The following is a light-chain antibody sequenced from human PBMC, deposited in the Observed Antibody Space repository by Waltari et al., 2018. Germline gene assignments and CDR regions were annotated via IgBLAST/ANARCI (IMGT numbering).Light chain of an antibody. CDR1: NIGGKN. J-gene: IGLJ7*01. V-gene: IGLV3-9*01. Sequence: SYALTQPLSVSVALGPTARITCGGNNIGGKNVHWYQQKPGQAPLLVIYRDNNRPSRIPERFSGSNAENTATLTISRAQAADEADYYCQVWDSSTAVFGGGTQLTVL. CDR2: RDN. CDR3: QVWDSSTAV.